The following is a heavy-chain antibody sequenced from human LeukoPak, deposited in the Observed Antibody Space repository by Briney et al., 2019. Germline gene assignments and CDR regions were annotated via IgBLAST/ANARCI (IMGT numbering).Heavy chain of an antibody. V-gene: IGHV4-59*01. J-gene: IGHJ6*03. CDR3: ARVGYDILTGPPHYMDV. Sequence: TSETLSLTCTVSGGSISSYYWSWIRQPPGKGLEWIGYIYYSGSTNYNPSLKSRVTVSVDTSKNQFSLKLSSVTAADTAVYYCARVGYDILTGPPHYMDVWGKGTTVTISS. D-gene: IGHD3-9*01. CDR2: IYYSGST. CDR1: GGSISSYY.